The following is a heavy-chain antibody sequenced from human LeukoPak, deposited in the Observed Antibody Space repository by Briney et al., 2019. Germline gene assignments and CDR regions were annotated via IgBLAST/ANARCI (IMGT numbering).Heavy chain of an antibody. CDR1: GYTFTSYG. CDR2: ISAYNGNT. Sequence: ASVKVSCKASGYTFTSYGISWVRQAPGQGLEWMGWISAYNGNTNYAQKLQGRVTMTTDTSTSTAYMELRSLRSDDTAVYYCARDIVVEPAAPRPNYYYYGMDVWGQGTTVTVSS. V-gene: IGHV1-18*01. CDR3: ARDIVVEPAAPRPNYYYYGMDV. D-gene: IGHD2-2*01. J-gene: IGHJ6*02.